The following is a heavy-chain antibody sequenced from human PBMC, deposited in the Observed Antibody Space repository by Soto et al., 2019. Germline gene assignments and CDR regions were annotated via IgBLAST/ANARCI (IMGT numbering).Heavy chain of an antibody. D-gene: IGHD6-19*01. V-gene: IGHV3-7*05. J-gene: IGHJ4*02. CDR3: AGGMGWASDF. CDR1: GLTFDDYW. CDR2: IRKDGSEK. Sequence: EVQLVESGGGLVQPGGSLRLSCAASGLTFDDYWMNWVRQAPGKGLEWVSNIRKDGSEKNYVDSVKGRFTSSRDDATKSRYLQMTNQRVEDTAVYFCAGGMGWASDFWGVGTHVIVSS.